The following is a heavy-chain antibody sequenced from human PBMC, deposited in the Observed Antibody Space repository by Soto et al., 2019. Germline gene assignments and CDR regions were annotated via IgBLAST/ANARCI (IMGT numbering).Heavy chain of an antibody. D-gene: IGHD1-26*01. CDR2: ISYDGSNK. J-gene: IGHJ4*02. Sequence: GGSLRLSCAASGFTFSSYGMHWVRQAPGKGLEWVAVISYDGSNKYYADSVKGRFTISRDNSKNTLYLQMNSLRAEDTAVYYCEVGATGPFDYWGQGTLVTVSS. CDR3: EVGATGPFDY. CDR1: GFTFSSYG. V-gene: IGHV3-30*03.